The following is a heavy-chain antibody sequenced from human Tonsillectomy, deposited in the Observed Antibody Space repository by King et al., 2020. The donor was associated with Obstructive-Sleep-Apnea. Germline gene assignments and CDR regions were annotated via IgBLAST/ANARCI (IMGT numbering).Heavy chain of an antibody. D-gene: IGHD4-11*01. Sequence: QLVQSGAEVRKPGSSVKVSCQASGGTFSRFAFRWVRQAPGQGLEWMGAIIPTLETTNYAQKFQGRVTISADESTSTTYMELNSLRSDDTAVYYCARVDYNNPASNHYFGMDVWGQGTTVTVSS. CDR2: IIPTLETT. CDR1: GGTFSRFA. CDR3: ARVDYNNPASNHYFGMDV. J-gene: IGHJ6*02. V-gene: IGHV1-69*01.